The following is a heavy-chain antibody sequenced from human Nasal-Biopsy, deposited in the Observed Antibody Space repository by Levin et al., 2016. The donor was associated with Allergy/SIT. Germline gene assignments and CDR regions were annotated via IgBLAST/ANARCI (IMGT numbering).Heavy chain of an antibody. CDR1: GDSISNSRYY. CDR3: ARLAVAGSALYGLDY. D-gene: IGHD2-15*01. CDR2: IYYSGRT. Sequence: GSLRLSCTVSGDSISNSRYYWGWIRQPPGKGLEWIGNIYYSGRTYYNPSLKSRATISGDTTKNQFSLRLSSVTAADTALYYCARLAVAGSALYGLDYWGQGTLVTVSS. J-gene: IGHJ4*02. V-gene: IGHV4-39*01.